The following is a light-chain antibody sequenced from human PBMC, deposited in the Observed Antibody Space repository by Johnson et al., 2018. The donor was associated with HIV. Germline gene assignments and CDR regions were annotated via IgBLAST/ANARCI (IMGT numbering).Light chain of an antibody. V-gene: IGLV1-51*02. CDR3: GTWDNSLRAGV. J-gene: IGLJ1*01. CDR1: SSNIGNNY. Sequence: QSVLTQPPSVSAAPGQKVTISCSGSSSNIGNNYVSWYQQLPGTAPKLLMYENNKRPSGIPDRFSGSKSGTSATLDITGPQTGDEADYYCGTWDNSLRAGVFGTGTEVTVL. CDR2: ENN.